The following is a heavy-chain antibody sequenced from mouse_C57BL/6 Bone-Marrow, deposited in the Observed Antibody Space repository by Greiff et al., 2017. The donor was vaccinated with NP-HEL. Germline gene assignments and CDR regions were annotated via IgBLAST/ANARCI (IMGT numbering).Heavy chain of an antibody. V-gene: IGHV1-81*01. D-gene: IGHD3-3*01. CDR3: AREGSGGFAY. CDR2: IYPRSGNT. Sequence: VQLQESGAELARPGASVKLSCKASGYTFTSYGISWVKQRTGQGLEWIGEIYPRSGNTYYNEKFKGKATLTADKSSSTAYMELRSLTSEDSAVYFCAREGSGGFAYWGQGTLVTVSA. J-gene: IGHJ3*01. CDR1: GYTFTSYG.